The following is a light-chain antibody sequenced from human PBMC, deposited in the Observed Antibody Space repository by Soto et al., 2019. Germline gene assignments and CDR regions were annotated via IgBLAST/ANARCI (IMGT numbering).Light chain of an antibody. Sequence: DIQMTQSPSSLSASVGDRVTITCQASQDISNYLNWYQQKTGKAPKLLIYDTSNLETGVPSRFSGSGSGPDFTFTISRLQPEDIATYYCQQYDNLFVTFGQGIKVEIK. CDR2: DTS. CDR1: QDISNY. J-gene: IGKJ2*01. CDR3: QQYDNLFVT. V-gene: IGKV1-33*01.